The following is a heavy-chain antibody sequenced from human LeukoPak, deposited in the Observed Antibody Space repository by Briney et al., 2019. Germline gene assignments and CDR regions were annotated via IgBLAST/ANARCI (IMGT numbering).Heavy chain of an antibody. CDR3: ASTCTNGVCPNFDY. V-gene: IGHV1-69*05. J-gene: IGHJ4*02. CDR1: GGTFGSYA. CDR2: IIPIFGTA. Sequence: ASVKVSCKASGGTFGSYAISWVRQAPGQGLEWMGRIIPIFGTANYAQKFQGRVTITTDESTSTAYMELSSLRSEDTAVYYCASTCTNGVCPNFDYWGQGTLVTVSS. D-gene: IGHD2-8*01.